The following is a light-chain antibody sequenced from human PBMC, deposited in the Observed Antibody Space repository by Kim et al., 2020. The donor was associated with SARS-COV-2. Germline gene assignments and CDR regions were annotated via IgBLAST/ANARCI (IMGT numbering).Light chain of an antibody. CDR3: QQYNSYPVT. CDR2: KAS. Sequence: DIQMTQSPSTLSASVGDRVTITCRASQSISSWLAWYQQKPGKAPKLLIYKASSLESGVPSRFSGSGSGTEFTLTISSLQPDDFATYYCQQYNSYPVTFRQGTKLEI. J-gene: IGKJ2*01. V-gene: IGKV1-5*03. CDR1: QSISSW.